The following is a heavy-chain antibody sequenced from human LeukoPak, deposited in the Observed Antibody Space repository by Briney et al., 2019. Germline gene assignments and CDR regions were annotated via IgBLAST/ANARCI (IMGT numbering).Heavy chain of an antibody. CDR3: VPNQAYYDFWSGYYTGIVSPNWFDP. J-gene: IGHJ5*02. Sequence: GRSLRLSCAASGFTFSSYGMHWVRQAPGKGLEYVSAISSNGGSTYYADSVKGRFTISRDNSKNTLYLQMSSLRAEDTAVYYCVPNQAYYDFWSGYYTGIVSPNWFDPWGQGTLVTVSS. V-gene: IGHV3-64D*09. D-gene: IGHD3-3*01. CDR1: GFTFSSYG. CDR2: ISSNGGST.